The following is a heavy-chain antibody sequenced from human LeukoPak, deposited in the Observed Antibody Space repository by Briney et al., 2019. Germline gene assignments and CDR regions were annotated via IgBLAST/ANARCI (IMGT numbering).Heavy chain of an antibody. D-gene: IGHD2-2*01. J-gene: IGHJ4*02. CDR1: GFTFDDYA. CDR3: AKDIQYQLLHGGFDY. V-gene: IGHV3-9*01. CDR2: ISRNSGSI. Sequence: PGRSLRLSCAASGFTFDDYAMHWVRQAPGKGLEWVSGISRNSGSIGYADSVKGRFTISRDNAKNSLYLQMNSLRAEDTALYYCAKDIQYQLLHGGFDYWGQGTLVTVSS.